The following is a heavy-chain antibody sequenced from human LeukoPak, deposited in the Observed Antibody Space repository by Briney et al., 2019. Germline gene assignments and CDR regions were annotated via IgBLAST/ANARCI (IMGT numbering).Heavy chain of an antibody. CDR2: ISAYNGNT. CDR3: AREKPYSSGWVTEP. D-gene: IGHD6-19*01. Sequence: ASVKVSCKASGYTFTSYYMHWVRQAPGQGLEWMGWISAYNGNTNYAQKLQGRVTMTTDTSTSTAYMELRSLRSDDTAVYYCAREKPYSSGWVTEPWGQGTLVTVSS. V-gene: IGHV1-18*04. CDR1: GYTFTSYY. J-gene: IGHJ5*02.